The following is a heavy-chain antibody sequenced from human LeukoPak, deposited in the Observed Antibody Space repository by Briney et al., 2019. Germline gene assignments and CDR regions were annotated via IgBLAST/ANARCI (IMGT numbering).Heavy chain of an antibody. D-gene: IGHD6-13*01. CDR2: INPNSGGT. CDR1: GYTFTVYY. CDR3: ARDFGRLQPTGAGTFDY. J-gene: IGHJ4*02. Sequence: ASAKVSYKASGYTFTVYYIHWVRQAPGQGLEWMGWINPNSGGTNYAQKFQGRVTMTRDTSISTAYMELSRLRSDDTAVYYCARDFGRLQPTGAGTFDYWGQGTLVTVSS. V-gene: IGHV1-2*02.